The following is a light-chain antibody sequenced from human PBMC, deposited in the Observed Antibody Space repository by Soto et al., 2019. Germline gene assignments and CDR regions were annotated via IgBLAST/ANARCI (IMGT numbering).Light chain of an antibody. CDR2: LNRDGSH. Sequence: QPVLTQSPSASGSLGTSVRVTCTLSSGYSDYAIAWHQQHPQKAPRFLMRLNRDGSHTKGDGIPDRFSGSMSGAERYLTISSLQSEDEADYYCQTWGPGIRVFGGGTKLTVL. V-gene: IGLV4-69*01. J-gene: IGLJ3*02. CDR3: QTWGPGIRV. CDR1: SGYSDYA.